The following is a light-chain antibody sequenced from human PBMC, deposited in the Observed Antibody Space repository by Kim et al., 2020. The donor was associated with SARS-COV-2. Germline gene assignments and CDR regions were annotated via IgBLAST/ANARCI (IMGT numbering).Light chain of an antibody. CDR2: DAS. CDR3: QQRSNWPLA. V-gene: IGKV3-11*01. J-gene: IGKJ3*01. CDR1: QTISSN. Sequence: SLSPGERATLSCRASQTISSNLAWYQQKPGQAPRLLIYDASKRATGIPARFSGSGSGTDFTLTISSLEPEDFAVYYCQQRSNWPLAFGPGTKVDIK.